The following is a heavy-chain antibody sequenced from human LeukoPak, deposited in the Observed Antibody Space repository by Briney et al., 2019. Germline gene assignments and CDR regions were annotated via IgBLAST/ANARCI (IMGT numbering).Heavy chain of an antibody. CDR3: ARDLGYCSGGSCPGFDC. J-gene: IGHJ4*02. V-gene: IGHV4-39*07. D-gene: IGHD2-15*01. CDR1: GGSISNSSYY. Sequence: SETLSLTCTVSGGSISNSSYYWGWIRQPPGKGLEWIGSIYYTGSTYYNPSLKSRVTISVDTSKNRLSLKLSSVTAADTAVYYCARDLGYCSGGSCPGFDCWGQGTLVTVSS. CDR2: IYYTGST.